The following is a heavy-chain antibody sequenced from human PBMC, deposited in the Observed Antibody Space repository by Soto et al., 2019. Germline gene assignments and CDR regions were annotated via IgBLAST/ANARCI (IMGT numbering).Heavy chain of an antibody. V-gene: IGHV1-2*04. J-gene: IGHJ4*02. CDR2: INPNSGGT. CDR3: ARSKSRYSGYDYYY. D-gene: IGHD5-12*01. CDR1: GYTFTGYY. Sequence: ASVKVSCKASGYTFTGYYMHWVRQAPGQGLEWMGWINPNSGGTNYAQKFQGWVTMTRDTSISTAYMELSRLRSDDTAVYYCARSKSRYSGYDYYYWGQGTLVTV.